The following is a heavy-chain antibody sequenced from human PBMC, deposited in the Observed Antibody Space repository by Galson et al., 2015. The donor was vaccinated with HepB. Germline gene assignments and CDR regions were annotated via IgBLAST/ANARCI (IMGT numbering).Heavy chain of an antibody. CDR1: GFTFDDYA. J-gene: IGHJ4*02. V-gene: IGHV3-43D*03. CDR3: AKDSNYGDSCLDY. Sequence: SLRLSCAASGFTFDDYAMHWVRQAPGKGLEWVSLISWDGGSTYYADSVKGRFTISRDNSKNSLYLQMNSLRAEDTALYYCAKDSNYGDSCLDYWGQGTLVTVSS. CDR2: ISWDGGST. D-gene: IGHD4-17*01.